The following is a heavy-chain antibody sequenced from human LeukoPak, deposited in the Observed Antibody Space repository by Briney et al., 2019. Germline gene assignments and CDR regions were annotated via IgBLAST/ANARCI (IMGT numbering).Heavy chain of an antibody. Sequence: GGSLRLSCAASGFTFSDYYMSWIRQAPGKGLEWVSYISSSGSTIYYADSVKGRFTISRDNAKNSLYLQMNSLRAEDTAVYYCARVFTYYYDSSGPDYYGMDVWGQGTTVTVSS. J-gene: IGHJ6*02. V-gene: IGHV3-11*01. D-gene: IGHD3-22*01. CDR1: GFTFSDYY. CDR3: ARVFTYYYDSSGPDYYGMDV. CDR2: ISSSGSTI.